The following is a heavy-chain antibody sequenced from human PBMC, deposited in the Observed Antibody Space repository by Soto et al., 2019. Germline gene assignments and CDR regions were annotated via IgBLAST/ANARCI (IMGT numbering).Heavy chain of an antibody. D-gene: IGHD2-8*01. CDR2: MNPNSGNT. CDR1: GYTFTSYD. Sequence: ASVKVSCKASGYTFTSYDINWVRQATGQGLEWMGWMNPNSGNTGYAQKFQGRVTMTRNTSISTAYMELSSLRSEDTAVYYCARGSGSLDHCTNGVCYTVYYYGMDVWG. CDR3: ARGSGSLDHCTNGVCYTVYYYGMDV. J-gene: IGHJ6*02. V-gene: IGHV1-8*01.